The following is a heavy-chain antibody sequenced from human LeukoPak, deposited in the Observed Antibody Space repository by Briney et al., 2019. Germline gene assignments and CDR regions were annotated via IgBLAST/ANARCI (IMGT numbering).Heavy chain of an antibody. V-gene: IGHV4-39*01. Sequence: SETLSLTCTVSGGSISSSSYFWGWIRQPPGKGLEWIGSIYYSGSTYYNPSLKSRVTISVDTSKNQFSLKLSSVTAADTAVYYCARPRDNYYDSSGYWYFDLWGRGTLVTVSS. CDR3: ARPRDNYYDSSGYWYFDL. J-gene: IGHJ2*01. D-gene: IGHD3-22*01. CDR2: IYYSGST. CDR1: GGSISSSSYF.